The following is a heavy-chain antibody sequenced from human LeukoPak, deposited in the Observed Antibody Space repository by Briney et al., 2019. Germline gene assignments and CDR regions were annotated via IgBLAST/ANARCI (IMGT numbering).Heavy chain of an antibody. Sequence: GGSLRLSCAASGFTFSSYGMHWVRQAPGKGLEWVAFIRYDGSNKYYADSVKGRFTISRDNSKNTLYLQMNSLRAEDTAVYYCANPISVRGVIITHYWGQGTLVTVSS. CDR3: ANPISVRGVIITHY. D-gene: IGHD3-10*01. V-gene: IGHV3-30*02. CDR2: IRYDGSNK. CDR1: GFTFSSYG. J-gene: IGHJ4*02.